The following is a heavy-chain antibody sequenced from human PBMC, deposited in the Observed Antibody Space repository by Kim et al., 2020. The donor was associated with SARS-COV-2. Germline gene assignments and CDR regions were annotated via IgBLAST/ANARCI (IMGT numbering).Heavy chain of an antibody. CDR2: ISYDGSNK. D-gene: IGHD3-3*01. V-gene: IGHV3-30*18. CDR3: AKDLKSSPEWLFSKYGMDV. Sequence: GGSLRLSCAASGFTFSSYGMHWVRQAPGKGLEWVAVISYDGSNKYYADSVKGRFTISRDNSKNTLYLQMNSLRAEDTAVYYCAKDLKSSPEWLFSKYGMDVWGQGTTVTVSS. J-gene: IGHJ6*02. CDR1: GFTFSSYG.